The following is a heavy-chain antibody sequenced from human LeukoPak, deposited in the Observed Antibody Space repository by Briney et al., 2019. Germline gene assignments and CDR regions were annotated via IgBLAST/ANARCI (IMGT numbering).Heavy chain of an antibody. J-gene: IGHJ6*03. CDR3: ARVVVRGPYYYYIDV. CDR1: GGSISSYY. D-gene: IGHD3-10*01. V-gene: IGHV4-4*07. CDR2: IYTSGST. Sequence: SETLSLTCTVSGGSISSYYWSWIRQPAGKGLEWIGRIYTSGSTNYNPSLKSRVTMSVDTSKNQFSLKLSSVTAADTAVYYCARVVVRGPYYYYIDVWGKGTTVTISS.